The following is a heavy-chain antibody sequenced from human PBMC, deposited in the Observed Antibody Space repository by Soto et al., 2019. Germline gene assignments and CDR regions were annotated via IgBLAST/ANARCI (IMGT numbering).Heavy chain of an antibody. Sequence: SETLSLTCTVSGGSISSYYWSWIRQPPGKGLEWIGYIYYSGSTNYNPSLKSRVTISVDTSKNQFYLKLSSVTAADTAVYYCARDGYNSLDYWGQGTLVTVSS. CDR2: IYYSGST. CDR3: ARDGYNSLDY. D-gene: IGHD5-12*01. V-gene: IGHV4-59*01. CDR1: GGSISSYY. J-gene: IGHJ4*02.